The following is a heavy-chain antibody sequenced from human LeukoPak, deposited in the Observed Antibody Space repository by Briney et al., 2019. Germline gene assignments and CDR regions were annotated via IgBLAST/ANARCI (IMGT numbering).Heavy chain of an antibody. CDR2: IYYSGST. V-gene: IGHV4-59*08. CDR3: ASLGSGTYYNRPLDC. J-gene: IGHJ4*02. CDR1: GGSISSYY. D-gene: IGHD3-10*01. Sequence: SETLFLTCTVSGGSISSYYWSWIRQPPGKGLEWIGYIYYSGSTNYNPSLKSRVTISVDTSKNQFSLKLSSVTAADTAVYYCASLGSGTYYNRPLDCWGQGTLVTVSS.